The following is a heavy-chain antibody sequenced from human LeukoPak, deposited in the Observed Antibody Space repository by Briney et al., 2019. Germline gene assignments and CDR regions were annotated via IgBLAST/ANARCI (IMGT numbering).Heavy chain of an antibody. CDR2: ISGSGGST. CDR3: AIPLVKDMIVVVSLRGEAPYDY. V-gene: IGHV3-23*01. J-gene: IGHJ4*02. Sequence: GGSLRLSCAASGFTFSSYAMSWVRQAPGKGLEWVSAISGSGGSTYYADSVKGRFTISRDNSKNTLYLQMNSLRAEDTAVYYCAIPLVKDMIVVVSLRGEAPYDYWGQGTLVTVSS. D-gene: IGHD3-22*01. CDR1: GFTFSSYA.